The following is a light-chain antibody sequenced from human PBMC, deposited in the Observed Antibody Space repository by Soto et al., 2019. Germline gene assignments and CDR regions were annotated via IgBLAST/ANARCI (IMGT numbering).Light chain of an antibody. CDR1: SSDVGGYNY. CDR3: SSFRTGSVVL. Sequence: QSVLTQPASVSGSPGQSVTISCTGTSSDVGGYNYVSWYQQHPGKAPKLVIYGVNYRPSGVSARFSGSKFQNTASLTISGLQAEDEADYYCSSFRTGSVVLFGGGTKLTV. CDR2: GVN. V-gene: IGLV2-14*01. J-gene: IGLJ3*02.